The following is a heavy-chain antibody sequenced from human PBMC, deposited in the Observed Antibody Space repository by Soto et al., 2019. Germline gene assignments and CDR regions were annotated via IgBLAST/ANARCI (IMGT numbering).Heavy chain of an antibody. Sequence: GSLRLSCAASGFTFSSYGMHWVRQAPGKGLEWVAVISYDGSNKYYADSVKGRFTISRDNSKNTLYLQMNSLRAEDTVVYYCAKDRRPNYYYGMDVWGQGTTVTVSS. V-gene: IGHV3-30*18. CDR1: GFTFSSYG. D-gene: IGHD6-25*01. CDR3: AKDRRPNYYYGMDV. CDR2: ISYDGSNK. J-gene: IGHJ6*02.